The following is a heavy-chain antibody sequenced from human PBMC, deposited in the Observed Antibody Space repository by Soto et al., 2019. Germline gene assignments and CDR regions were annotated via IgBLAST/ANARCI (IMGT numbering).Heavy chain of an antibody. CDR1: GYSFTDYH. CDR2: INPKSGGT. D-gene: IGHD2-8*01. V-gene: IGHV1-2*04. Sequence: ASVQFSCKASGYSFTDYHIHWVRQAPGQGLEWLGRINPKSGGTSTAQKFQGWVTMTTDTSISTASMELTRLTSDDTAIYYCARGDSTDCSNGVCSFFYNHDMDVWGQGTTVTVSS. CDR3: ARGDSTDCSNGVCSFFYNHDMDV. J-gene: IGHJ6*02.